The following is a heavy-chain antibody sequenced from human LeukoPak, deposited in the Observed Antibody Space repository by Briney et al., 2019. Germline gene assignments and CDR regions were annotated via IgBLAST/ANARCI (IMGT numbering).Heavy chain of an antibody. Sequence: GGSLRLSCAASGFTFTTHWMSWVRQAPGKGLEWVANIKQDGSDKYYVESVKGRFTISRDNAKNSLYLQMNSLRAEDTAVYYCARLSDTEGSSTCYRASDIWGQGTMVTVSS. CDR1: GFTFTTHW. D-gene: IGHD2-2*01. V-gene: IGHV3-7*01. CDR3: ARLSDTEGSSTCYRASDI. J-gene: IGHJ3*02. CDR2: IKQDGSDK.